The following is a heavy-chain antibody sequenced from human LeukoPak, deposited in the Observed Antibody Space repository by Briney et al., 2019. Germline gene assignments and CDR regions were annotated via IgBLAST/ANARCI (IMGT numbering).Heavy chain of an antibody. J-gene: IGHJ4*02. CDR2: ISSSSSYI. CDR1: GFTFSSYS. CDR3: ARKNSDYDSLGGFDY. D-gene: IGHD5-12*01. V-gene: IGHV3-21*01. Sequence: PGGSLRLSCAASGFTFSSYSMNWVRQAPGEGLEWVSSISSSSSYIYHADSVKGRLTISRDNAKNSLYLQMNSLRAEDTAVYYCARKNSDYDSLGGFDYWGQGTLVTVSS.